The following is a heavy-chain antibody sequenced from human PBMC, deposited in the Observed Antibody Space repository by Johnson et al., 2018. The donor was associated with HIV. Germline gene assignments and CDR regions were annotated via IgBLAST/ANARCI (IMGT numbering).Heavy chain of an antibody. Sequence: QVQLVESGGRVVQPGRSLRLSCAASGFTFSSYAMHWVRQAPGKGLEWVAVISYDGSNKYYADSVKGRFTISRDNSKNTLYLQMNSLRAEDTAVYYCARDLGVVVVIPRAFDIWGQGTMVTVSS. CDR1: GFTFSSYA. CDR3: ARDLGVVVVIPRAFDI. J-gene: IGHJ3*02. CDR2: ISYDGSNK. V-gene: IGHV3-30*04. D-gene: IGHD2-21*01.